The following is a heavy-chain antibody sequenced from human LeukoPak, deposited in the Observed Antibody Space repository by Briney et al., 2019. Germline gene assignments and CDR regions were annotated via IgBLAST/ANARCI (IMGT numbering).Heavy chain of an antibody. CDR1: GGSFSGYY. V-gene: IGHV4-34*01. CDR3: ARPRLTYYDFWSGSDDAFDI. J-gene: IGHJ3*02. D-gene: IGHD3-3*01. Sequence: SETLSLTCAVYGGSFSGYYWSWIRQPPGKGLEWIGEINHSGSTNYNPALKSRVTISVDTSKTQFSLKLSSVTAADTAVYYCARPRLTYYDFWSGSDDAFDIWGQGTMVTVSS. CDR2: INHSGST.